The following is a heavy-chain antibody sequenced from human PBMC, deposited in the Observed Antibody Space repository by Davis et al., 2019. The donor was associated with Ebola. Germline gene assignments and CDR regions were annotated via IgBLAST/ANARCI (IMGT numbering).Heavy chain of an antibody. V-gene: IGHV1-18*01. CDR2: ISAYNGNT. CDR1: GGTFSSYA. CDR3: ARAQFPTTSDH. D-gene: IGHD1-1*01. J-gene: IGHJ4*02. Sequence: AASVKVSCKASGGTFSSYAISWVRQAPGQGLEWMGWISAYNGNTNYAQKLQGRVTITADESTSTAYMELRSLRSDDTAVYYCARAQFPTTSDHWGQGTLVTVSS.